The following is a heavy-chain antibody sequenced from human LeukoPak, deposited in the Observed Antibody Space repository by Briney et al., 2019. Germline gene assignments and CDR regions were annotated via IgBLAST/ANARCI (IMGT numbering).Heavy chain of an antibody. CDR3: ARVDIVVVPAANNWFDP. D-gene: IGHD2-2*03. CDR2: IIPILSIA. V-gene: IGHV1-69*04. J-gene: IGHJ5*02. CDR1: GSTCTNYD. Sequence: SEKFSCKTTGSTCTNYDINRELQAPGQGLDGMSRIIPILSIANYAQKFQGRVTITADKSTSTAYMELSSLRSENTAVYYCARVDIVVVPAANNWFDPWGQGTLVTVAS.